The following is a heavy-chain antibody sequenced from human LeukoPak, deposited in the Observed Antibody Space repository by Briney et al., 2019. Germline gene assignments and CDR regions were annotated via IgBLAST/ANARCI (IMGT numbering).Heavy chain of an antibody. Sequence: GRSLRLSCAASGFTVSSNYMSWVRQAPGKGLEWVSVIYSGGSTYYADSVKGRFTISRDNSKNTLYLRMNSLRAEDTAVYYCARSSRELGGYAPWELMPPFDYWGQGTLVTVSS. CDR1: GFTVSSNY. CDR3: ARSSRELGGYAPWELMPPFDY. J-gene: IGHJ4*02. CDR2: IYSGGST. D-gene: IGHD1-7*01. V-gene: IGHV3-66*01.